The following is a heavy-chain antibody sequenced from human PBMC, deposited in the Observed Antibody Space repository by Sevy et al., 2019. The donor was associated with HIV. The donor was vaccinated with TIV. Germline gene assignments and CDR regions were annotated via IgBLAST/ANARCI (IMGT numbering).Heavy chain of an antibody. CDR3: GPPRLWEIDY. V-gene: IGHV3-30-3*01. CDR1: GFTFRDYA. J-gene: IGHJ4*02. D-gene: IGHD5-18*01. Sequence: GGSLRLSCAASGFTFRDYAMHWVRQAPGKGLEWVALISYGGDTKIYAEPVKGRFTISRDNSESTLYLEMNSLRPEDTAVYYCGPPRLWEIDYWGKGTLVTVSS. CDR2: ISYGGDTK.